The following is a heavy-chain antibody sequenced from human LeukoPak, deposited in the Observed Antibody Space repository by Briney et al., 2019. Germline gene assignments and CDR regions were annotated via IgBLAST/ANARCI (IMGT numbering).Heavy chain of an antibody. Sequence: SQTLSLTCTVSGGSISSGDYYWSWIRQPPGKGLEWIGYIYYSESTYYNPSLKSRVTITLDTSKNQFSLKLSSVTAAGTAVYYCAREHGSGEDYRGGYVWGPRNTVTASS. D-gene: IGHD2-15*01. CDR1: GGSISSGDYY. CDR3: AREHGSGEDYRGGYV. V-gene: IGHV4-30-4*01. CDR2: IYYSEST. J-gene: IGHJ6*01.